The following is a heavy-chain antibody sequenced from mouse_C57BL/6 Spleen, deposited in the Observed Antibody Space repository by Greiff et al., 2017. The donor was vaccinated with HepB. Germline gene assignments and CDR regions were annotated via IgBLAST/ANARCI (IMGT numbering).Heavy chain of an antibody. CDR2: IYPGDGDT. J-gene: IGHJ2*01. Sequence: QVQLQQSGAELVKPGASVKISCKASGYAFSSYWMNWVKQRPGKGLEWIGQIYPGDGDTNYNGKFKGKATLTADKSSSTAYMQLSSLTSEDSAVYFCARKSYYYGSSHFDYWGQGTTLTVSS. V-gene: IGHV1-80*01. CDR1: GYAFSSYW. D-gene: IGHD1-1*01. CDR3: ARKSYYYGSSHFDY.